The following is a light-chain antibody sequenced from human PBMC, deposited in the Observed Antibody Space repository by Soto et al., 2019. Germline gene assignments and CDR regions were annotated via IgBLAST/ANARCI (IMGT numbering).Light chain of an antibody. CDR3: VLYMGSGSWV. V-gene: IGLV8-61*01. CDR1: SGSVSTSYY. J-gene: IGLJ3*02. CDR2: STN. Sequence: QTVVTQEPSVSVSPGGTVTLTCGLSSGSVSTSYYPSWYQQTPGQAPRTLIYSTNTRSSGVPDRFSGSILGNKAALTITGAQADDESDYYCVLYMGSGSWVFGGGTKLT.